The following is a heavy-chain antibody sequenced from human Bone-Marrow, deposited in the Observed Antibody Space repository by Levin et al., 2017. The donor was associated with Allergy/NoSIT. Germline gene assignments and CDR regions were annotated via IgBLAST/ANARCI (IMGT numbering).Heavy chain of an antibody. CDR1: GFTFSSYW. D-gene: IGHD3-22*01. CDR2: IKQDGSEK. CDR3: ARDPGADSSGFYRTDYCDY. J-gene: IGHJ4*02. Sequence: HPGGSLRLSCAASGFTFSSYWMSWVRQAPGKGLEWVANIKQDGSEKYYVDSVKGRFTISRDNAKNSLYLQMNSLRAEDTAVYYCARDPGADSSGFYRTDYCDYWGQGTLVTVSS. V-gene: IGHV3-7*04.